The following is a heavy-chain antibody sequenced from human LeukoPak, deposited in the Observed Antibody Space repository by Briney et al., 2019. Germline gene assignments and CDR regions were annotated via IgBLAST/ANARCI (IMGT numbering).Heavy chain of an antibody. CDR3: ARETYDYDSRGYSLRY. CDR2: IGGFNGNT. J-gene: IGHJ4*02. D-gene: IGHD3-22*01. V-gene: IGHV1-18*01. Sequence: ASVKVSCKASGGTFSSYAISWVRQAPGQGLEWMGRIGGFNGNTNYAQKFQGRVAMTTDTSTNTAYMELTSLRSDDTAIYYCARETYDYDSRGYSLRYWGQGTLVTVSS. CDR1: GGTFSSYA.